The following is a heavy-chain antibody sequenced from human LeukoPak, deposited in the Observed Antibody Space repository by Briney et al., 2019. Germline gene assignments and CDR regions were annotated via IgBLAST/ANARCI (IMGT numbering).Heavy chain of an antibody. CDR3: ARVGTPMVTIVAPYYMDV. D-gene: IGHD5-18*01. CDR2: ISKSGSAI. V-gene: IGHV3-48*03. J-gene: IGHJ6*03. CDR1: GFILTSYE. Sequence: GGSLRLSRAASGFILTSYEMNWVRQAPGKGLEWVAYISKSGSAIHYPDSVKGRFTISRDNAKNSLYLQMNSLRAEDTAVYYCARVGTPMVTIVAPYYMDVWGKGTTVTVSS.